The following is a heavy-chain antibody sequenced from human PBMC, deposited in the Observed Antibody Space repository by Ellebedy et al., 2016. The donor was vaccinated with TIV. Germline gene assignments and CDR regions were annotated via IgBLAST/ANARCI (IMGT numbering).Heavy chain of an antibody. CDR2: FGVSSDTT. V-gene: IGHV3-23*01. CDR1: GFTFSTYA. D-gene: IGHD4-17*01. CDR3: ASMTTDDY. Sequence: PSETLSLTCAASGFTFSTYAMSWVRQAPGKGLEWVSGFGVSSDTTYYAASVKDRFTISRDNSKNTLYLQMNSLRAEDAAVYYCASMTTDDYWGQGTLVTVSS. J-gene: IGHJ4*02.